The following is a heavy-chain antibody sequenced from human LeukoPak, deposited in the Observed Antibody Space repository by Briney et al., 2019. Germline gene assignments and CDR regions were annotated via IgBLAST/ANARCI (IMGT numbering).Heavy chain of an antibody. CDR3: AKGGSGSYYNVNYYYYYMDV. V-gene: IGHV3-43D*03. Sequence: PGGSLRLSCAASGFTFDDYAMHWVRQAPGKGLEWVSLISWDGGSTYYADSVKGRFTISRDNSKNSLYLQMNSLRAEDTALYYCAKGGSGSYYNVNYYYYYMDVWGKGTTVTVSS. CDR1: GFTFDDYA. D-gene: IGHD3-10*01. CDR2: ISWDGGST. J-gene: IGHJ6*03.